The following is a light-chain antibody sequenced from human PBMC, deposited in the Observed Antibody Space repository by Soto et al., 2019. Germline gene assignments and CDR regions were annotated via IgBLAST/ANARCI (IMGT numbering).Light chain of an antibody. CDR2: AAS. CDR1: QIISSW. V-gene: IGKV1-39*01. CDR3: QQSYRIPLT. J-gene: IGKJ4*01. Sequence: IQMTHSPSTLSASVGDRVTIPCRASQIISSWLAWYQQKPGKAPKLLIYAASSLQSGVPSRFSGSGSGTDFTLTIRSLQPEDFATYYCQQSYRIPLTFGGGTKVDIK.